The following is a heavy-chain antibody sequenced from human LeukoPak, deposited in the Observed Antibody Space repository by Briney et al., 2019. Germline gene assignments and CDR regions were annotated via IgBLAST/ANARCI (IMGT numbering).Heavy chain of an antibody. CDR2: MNPNSGNK. Sequence: ASVKVSYKASQYTFTSYDINWVPQAAGQGLEWMGWMNPNSGNKGYAQKSQGRVSITGNISTSTAYMELSSLRSEDTAVYFCARRHYYDTSTGYIGWFDPWGQGTLVTVSS. CDR3: ARRHYYDTSTGYIGWFDP. J-gene: IGHJ5*02. V-gene: IGHV1-8*01. D-gene: IGHD3-9*01. CDR1: QYTFTSYD.